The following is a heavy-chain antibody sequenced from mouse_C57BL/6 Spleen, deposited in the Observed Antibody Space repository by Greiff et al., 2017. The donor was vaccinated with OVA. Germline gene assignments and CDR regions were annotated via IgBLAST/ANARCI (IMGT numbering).Heavy chain of an antibody. V-gene: IGHV5-17*01. CDR2: ISSGSSTI. J-gene: IGHJ2*01. Sequence: DVMLVESGGGLVKPGGSLKLSCAASGFTFSDYGMHWVRQAPEKGLEWVAYISSGSSTIYYADTVKGRFTISRDNAKNTLFLQMTSLRSEDTAMYYCARAVATDYFDYWGQGTTLTVSS. CDR1: GFTFSDYG. CDR3: ARAVATDYFDY. D-gene: IGHD1-1*01.